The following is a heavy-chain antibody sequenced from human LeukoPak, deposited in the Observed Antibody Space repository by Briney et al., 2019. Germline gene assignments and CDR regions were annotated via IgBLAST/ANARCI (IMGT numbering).Heavy chain of an antibody. D-gene: IGHD3-3*01. J-gene: IGHJ4*02. CDR3: VRDRNDFWSGFLY. V-gene: IGHV1-2*06. CDR2: INPDSGGT. CDR1: GYTFTDYY. Sequence: GASVKVSCKASGYTFTDYYFHWVRQAPGQGLEWMGRINPDSGGTGYADKFKGRVTLTRDRTISTVYMEMTSLRSDDTAIYYCVRDRNDFWSGFLYWGQGTLVTVSS.